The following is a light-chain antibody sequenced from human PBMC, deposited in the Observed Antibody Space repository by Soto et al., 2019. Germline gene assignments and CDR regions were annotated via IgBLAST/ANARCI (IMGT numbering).Light chain of an antibody. Sequence: QSVLTQPPSASGTPGQTVTISCSGRFSNIGSNFIYWYQQLPGTAPKLLIYRNNERPSGVPDRFSASKSGTSASLAISGLRSEDEDDSHCAAWDDSLSGVVFGGGTKLTVL. CDR3: AAWDDSLSGVV. CDR2: RNN. V-gene: IGLV1-47*01. CDR1: FSNIGSNF. J-gene: IGLJ3*02.